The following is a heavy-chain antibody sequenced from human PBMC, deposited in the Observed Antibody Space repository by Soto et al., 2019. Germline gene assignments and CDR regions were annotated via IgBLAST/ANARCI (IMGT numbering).Heavy chain of an antibody. CDR3: ARDRSGSSMDY. V-gene: IGHV1-3*01. Sequence: ASVKVYCKASGYTFTSYAMHCVRQAPGQRLEWMGWINAGNGNTKYSQKFQGRVTITRDTSASTAYMELSSLRSEDTAVYYCARDRSGSSMDYWGQGTLVTVSS. CDR1: GYTFTSYA. D-gene: IGHD6-6*01. J-gene: IGHJ4*02. CDR2: INAGNGNT.